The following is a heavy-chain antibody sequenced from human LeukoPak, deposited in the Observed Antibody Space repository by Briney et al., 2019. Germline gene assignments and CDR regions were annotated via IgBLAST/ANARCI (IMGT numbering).Heavy chain of an antibody. V-gene: IGHV4-39*01. D-gene: IGHD5-24*01. CDR3: ASDEMAKNDPPNFGY. CDR2: IYYSGST. Sequence: SETLSLTCTVSGGSISSSSYYWGWIRQPPGKGLKWIGSIYYSGSTYYNPSLKSRVTISVDTSKNQFSLKLSSVTAADTAVYYCASDEMAKNDPPNFGYWGQGTLVTVSS. J-gene: IGHJ4*02. CDR1: GGSISSSSYY.